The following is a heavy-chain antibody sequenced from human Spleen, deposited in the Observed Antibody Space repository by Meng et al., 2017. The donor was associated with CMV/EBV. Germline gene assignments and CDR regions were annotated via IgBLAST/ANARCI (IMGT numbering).Heavy chain of an antibody. CDR2: INEYGNEK. V-gene: IGHV3-7*04. CDR1: GFTFSSYW. J-gene: IGHJ6*03. CDR3: ARGIPMTTVTTVRGSYYYYSMDV. D-gene: IGHD4-17*01. Sequence: GESLKISCTPSGFTFSSYWMSWVRQAPGKGLEWVANINEYGNEKYYVESVKGRFTISRDFAKNLLYLQLSSLRAEDTAVYYCARGIPMTTVTTVRGSYYYYSMDVWGRGTTVTVSS.